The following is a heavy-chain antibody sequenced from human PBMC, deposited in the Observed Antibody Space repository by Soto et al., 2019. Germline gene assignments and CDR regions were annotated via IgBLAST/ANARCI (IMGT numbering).Heavy chain of an antibody. V-gene: IGHV3-33*01. J-gene: IGHJ4*02. Sequence: QVQLVESGGGVVQPGRSLRLSCAASGFTFSSYGMHWVRQAPGKGLEWVAVIWYDGSNKYYADSVKGRFTISRANSKNTLYLQMNSLGAEDTAVYYCARDYDSSGYPRYYFDYWGQGTLVTVSS. CDR2: IWYDGSNK. CDR3: ARDYDSSGYPRYYFDY. CDR1: GFTFSSYG. D-gene: IGHD3-22*01.